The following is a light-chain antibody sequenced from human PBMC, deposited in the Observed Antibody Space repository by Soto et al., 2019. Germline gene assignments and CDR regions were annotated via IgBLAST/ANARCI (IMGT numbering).Light chain of an antibody. CDR2: GAS. V-gene: IGKV3D-15*01. J-gene: IGKJ1*01. CDR1: QSVGSN. Sequence: GVTQSPAAVSVSPGEGATLSCGASQSVGSNLAWYQQKPGQAPRLLIYGASARATGIPARFSGSGSGTEFTLTISSLQSEDFVVYYCPPYGSSPPRPFGQRTKV. CDR3: PPYGSSPPRP.